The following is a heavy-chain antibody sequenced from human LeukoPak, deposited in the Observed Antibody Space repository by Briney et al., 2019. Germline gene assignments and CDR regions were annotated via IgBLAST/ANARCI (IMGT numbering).Heavy chain of an antibody. V-gene: IGHV3-23*01. Sequence: GGSLRLSCAASGFTFSSYAMSWVRQVPGKGLEWVSTINSGGGSTYYADSVKGRFTISRDNSKNTLYLQMNSLRAEDTAVYYCARKGPVLLWFGEPRGNYYYYGMDVWGQGTTVTVSS. CDR2: INSGGGST. CDR3: ARKGPVLLWFGEPRGNYYYYGMDV. J-gene: IGHJ6*02. D-gene: IGHD3-10*01. CDR1: GFTFSSYA.